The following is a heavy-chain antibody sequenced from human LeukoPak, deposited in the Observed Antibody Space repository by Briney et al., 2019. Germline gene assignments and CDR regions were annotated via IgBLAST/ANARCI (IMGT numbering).Heavy chain of an antibody. CDR3: ARDLGFYYGSGNWFDP. Sequence: PGRSLRLSCAASGFTFSSYAMHWVRQAPGKGLEWVAVISYDGSNKYYADSVKGRFTISRDNSKNTLYLQMNSLRAEDTAVYYCARDLGFYYGSGNWFDPWGQGTLVTVSS. D-gene: IGHD3-10*01. V-gene: IGHV3-30-3*01. CDR1: GFTFSSYA. CDR2: ISYDGSNK. J-gene: IGHJ5*02.